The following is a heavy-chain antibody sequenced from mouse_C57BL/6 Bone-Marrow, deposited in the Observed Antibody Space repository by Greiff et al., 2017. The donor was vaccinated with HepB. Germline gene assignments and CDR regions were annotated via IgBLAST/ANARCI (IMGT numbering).Heavy chain of an antibody. J-gene: IGHJ1*03. V-gene: IGHV1-15*01. CDR1: GYTFTDYE. CDR2: IDPETGGT. D-gene: IGHD1-1*01. Sequence: ESGAELVRPGASVTLSCKASGYTFTDYEMHWVKQTPVHGLEWIGAIDPETGGTAYNQKFKGKAILTADKSSSTAYMELRSLTFEDSAVYYCTRESFYYGSSYPYWYFDVWGTGTTVTVSS. CDR3: TRESFYYGSSYPYWYFDV.